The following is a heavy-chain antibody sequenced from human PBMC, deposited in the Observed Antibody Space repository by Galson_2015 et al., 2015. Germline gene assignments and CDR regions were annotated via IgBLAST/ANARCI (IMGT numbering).Heavy chain of an antibody. D-gene: IGHD1-26*01. V-gene: IGHV3-7*01. CDR1: GFTFSSYW. J-gene: IGHJ3*02. Sequence: SLRLSCAASGFTFSSYWMSWVRQAPGKGLEWVANIKQDGSEKYYVDSVKGRFTISRDNAKNSLYLQMNSLRAEDTAVYYCARESRGFIVGATRDALGAFDIWGQGTMVTVSS. CDR3: ARESRGFIVGATRDALGAFDI. CDR2: IKQDGSEK.